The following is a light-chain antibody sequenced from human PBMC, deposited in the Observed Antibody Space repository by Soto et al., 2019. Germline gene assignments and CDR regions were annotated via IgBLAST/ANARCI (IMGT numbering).Light chain of an antibody. CDR2: GVT. J-gene: IGLJ2*01. Sequence: QSALTQPASVSGSPGQSITISCTGTSSDVGRYKLVSWYQQHPGKAPKLMIYGVTNRPSGVSNRFSGSKSGNTASLTISGLQAEDEADYYCSSYTTSTTLIFGGGTKLTVL. CDR3: SSYTTSTTLI. CDR1: SSDVGRYKL. V-gene: IGLV2-14*03.